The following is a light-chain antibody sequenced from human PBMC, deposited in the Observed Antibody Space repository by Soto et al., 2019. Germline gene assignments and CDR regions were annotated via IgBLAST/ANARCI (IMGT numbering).Light chain of an antibody. Sequence: EIVLTQSPGTLSLSPGEGATLSCRTTLNVSVYLAWYQHKPGQAPRLLIYGASSRATGIPDRFSGSGSGTDFTLTISRLEPEDFAVYFCQQYGSSPRTFGQGTKVDIK. V-gene: IGKV3-20*01. CDR2: GAS. CDR3: QQYGSSPRT. CDR1: LNVSVY. J-gene: IGKJ1*01.